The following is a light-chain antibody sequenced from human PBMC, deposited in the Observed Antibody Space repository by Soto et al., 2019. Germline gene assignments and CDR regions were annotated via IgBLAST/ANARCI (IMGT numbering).Light chain of an antibody. V-gene: IGKV3-20*01. CDR3: QQYGRSPPYT. J-gene: IGKJ2*01. CDR2: GAS. Sequence: EIVLTQSPGTLSLSPGERATLSCRASQSVSSSYLAWYQQKPGQAPRLLIYGASSRATGIPDRFSGSGSGTDFTLTISRLEPEDFAAYFCQQYGRSPPYTFGQGTKVEI. CDR1: QSVSSSY.